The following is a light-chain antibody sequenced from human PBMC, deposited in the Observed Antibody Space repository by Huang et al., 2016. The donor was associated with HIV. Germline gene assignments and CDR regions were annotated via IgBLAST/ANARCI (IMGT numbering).Light chain of an antibody. V-gene: IGKV1-12*01. J-gene: IGKJ4*02. CDR3: QQSVTFPLT. CDR2: ASS. CDR1: QDVNKW. Sequence: DIKMTQSPSSVSASIGDRVSFTCRASQDVNKWLAWYQQKPGVAPKRLVDASSTLQSGAPSRFRGSGSGTHFTLTINNLQAEDFATYFCQQSVTFPLTFGGGTKVELK.